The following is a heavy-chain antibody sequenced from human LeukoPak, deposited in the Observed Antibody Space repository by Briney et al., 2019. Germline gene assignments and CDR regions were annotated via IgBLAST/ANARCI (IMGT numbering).Heavy chain of an antibody. V-gene: IGHV3-7*01. J-gene: IGHJ4*02. D-gene: IGHD3-10*01. CDR2: IKQDGSEK. CDR1: RFTFSNYW. Sequence: GGSLRLSCAASRFTFSNYWMSWVRQAPGKGLEWVANIKQDGSEKNYVDSVKGRFTISRDNAKNSLYLQMNSLRAADTAVYYCAGRQVRGISDWGQGTLVTVSS. CDR3: AGRQVRGISD.